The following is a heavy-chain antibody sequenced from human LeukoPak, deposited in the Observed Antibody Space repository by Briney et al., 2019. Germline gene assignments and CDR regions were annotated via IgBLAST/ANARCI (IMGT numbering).Heavy chain of an antibody. CDR3: ARDRNLDFWSGYWTDYYYYMDV. Sequence: ASVKVSCKVSGYTLTELSMHWVRQAPGKGLEWMGGFDPEDGETIYAQKFQGRVTITADESTSTAYMELSSLRSEDTAVYYCARDRNLDFWSGYWTDYYYYMDVWGKGTTVTVSS. CDR2: FDPEDGET. CDR1: GYTLTELS. J-gene: IGHJ6*03. D-gene: IGHD3-3*01. V-gene: IGHV1-24*01.